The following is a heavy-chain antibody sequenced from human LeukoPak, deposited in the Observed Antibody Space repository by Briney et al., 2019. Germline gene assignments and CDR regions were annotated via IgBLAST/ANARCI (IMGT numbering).Heavy chain of an antibody. Sequence: SETLSLTCAVYGGSFSGYYWSWIRQPPGKGLEWIGEINHSGSTNYNPSLKSRVTISVDTSKNQFSLKLSSVTAADTAVYSCAQDDYGLQFSDWGQGTLVTVSS. V-gene: IGHV4-34*01. CDR1: GGSFSGYY. CDR3: AQDDYGLQFSD. D-gene: IGHD5-24*01. J-gene: IGHJ4*02. CDR2: INHSGST.